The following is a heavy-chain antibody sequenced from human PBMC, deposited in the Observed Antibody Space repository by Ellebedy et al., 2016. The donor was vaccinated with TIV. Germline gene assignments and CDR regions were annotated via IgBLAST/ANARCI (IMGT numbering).Heavy chain of an antibody. J-gene: IGHJ4*02. V-gene: IGHV3-74*01. CDR1: GFTFSSYW. D-gene: IGHD5-18*01. Sequence: GESLTISCAASGFTFSSYWIHWFRQTPGKGLVWVSRFSPDGIGTSYADPVKGRFTISRDNATNTMYLQMNSLRAEDTAVYYCATGPYSYGWGYWGQGTLVTVSS. CDR3: ATGPYSYGWGY. CDR2: FSPDGIGT.